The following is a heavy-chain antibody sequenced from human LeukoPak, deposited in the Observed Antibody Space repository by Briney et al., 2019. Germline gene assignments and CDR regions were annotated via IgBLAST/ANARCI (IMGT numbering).Heavy chain of an antibody. CDR2: INSDGSSI. V-gene: IGHV3-74*03. D-gene: IGHD4-17*01. CDR1: GFTFNTYW. CDR3: ARDGGTGDYAWD. Sequence: GGSLRLSCTASGFTFNTYWMHWARQAPGKGLVWVSRINSDGSSITYADSVRGRFTISRDNAKNTLYLQMNSLRAEDTAVYYCARDGGTGDYAWDWGQGTMVTVSS. J-gene: IGHJ3*01.